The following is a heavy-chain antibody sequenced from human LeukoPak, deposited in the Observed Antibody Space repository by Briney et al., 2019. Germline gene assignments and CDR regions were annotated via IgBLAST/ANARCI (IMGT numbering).Heavy chain of an antibody. CDR3: ARPQTYYDFWSGYPYYYYYYMDV. CDR1: GGSISSSSYY. Sequence: SETLSLTCTVSGGSISSSSYYWGWIRQPPGKGLEWIGSIYYSGSTYYNPSLKSRVTISVDTSKNQFSLKLSSVTAADTAAYYCARPQTYYDFWSGYPYYYYYYMDVWGKGTTVTVSS. J-gene: IGHJ6*03. V-gene: IGHV4-39*01. CDR2: IYYSGST. D-gene: IGHD3-3*01.